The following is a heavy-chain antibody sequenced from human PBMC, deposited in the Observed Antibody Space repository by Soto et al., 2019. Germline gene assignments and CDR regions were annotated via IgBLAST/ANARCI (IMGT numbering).Heavy chain of an antibody. CDR3: ARALSTWPLYYYGMDV. CDR1: GYTFTSYD. J-gene: IGHJ6*02. Sequence: GSSVKVSCKASGYTFTSYDINWVRQATGQGLEWMGWMNPNSGNTGYAQKFQGRVTMTRNTSISTDYMELSSLRSEDTAVYYCARALSTWPLYYYGMDVWGQGTTVTVSS. CDR2: MNPNSGNT. D-gene: IGHD3-16*01. V-gene: IGHV1-8*01.